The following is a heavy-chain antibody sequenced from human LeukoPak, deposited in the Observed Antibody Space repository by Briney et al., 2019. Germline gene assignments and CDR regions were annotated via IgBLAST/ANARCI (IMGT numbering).Heavy chain of an antibody. CDR3: ARDRGYCSSTSCYYYYYGMDV. CDR1: GFTFSSYS. J-gene: IGHJ6*02. Sequence: NPGGSLRLSCAASGFTFSSYSMNWVRQAPGKGLEWVSSISSSSSYIYYADSVKGRFTISRDNAKNSLYLQMNSLRAEDTAVYYCARDRGYCSSTSCYYYYYGMDVWGQGTTVTVSS. D-gene: IGHD2-2*01. CDR2: ISSSSSYI. V-gene: IGHV3-21*01.